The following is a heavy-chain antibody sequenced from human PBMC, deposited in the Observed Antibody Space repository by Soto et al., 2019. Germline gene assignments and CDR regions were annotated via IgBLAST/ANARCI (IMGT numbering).Heavy chain of an antibody. J-gene: IGHJ4*02. D-gene: IGHD1-26*01. V-gene: IGHV4-61*08. Sequence: SETLSLTCTVSGGSISSGGYYWSWIRQHPGKGLEWIGYIYYSGSTNYNPSLKSRVTISVDTSKNQFSLKLSSVTAADTAVYYCARRYGSAIDFWGQGTLVTVSS. CDR3: ARRYGSAIDF. CDR2: IYYSGST. CDR1: GGSISSGGYY.